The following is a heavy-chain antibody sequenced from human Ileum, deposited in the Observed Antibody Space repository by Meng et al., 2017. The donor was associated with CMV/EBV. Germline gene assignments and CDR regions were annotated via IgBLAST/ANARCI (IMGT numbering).Heavy chain of an antibody. Sequence: GGSLRLSCAASGFSFFTFEMSWARQAPGKGLEWVSFIGVSGATRHYADSVKGRFTVSRDNSKNTLYLQMDSLRAEDTALYYCVKGGWLDFWGQGTPVT. V-gene: IGHV3-23*01. J-gene: IGHJ4*02. CDR3: VKGGWLDF. CDR2: IGVSGATR. D-gene: IGHD6-19*01. CDR1: GFSFFTFE.